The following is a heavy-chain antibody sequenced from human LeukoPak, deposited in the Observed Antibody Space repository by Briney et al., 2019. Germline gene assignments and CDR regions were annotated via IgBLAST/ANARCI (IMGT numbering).Heavy chain of an antibody. Sequence: ASVKVSCKASGYIFINHGISWVRQATGQGLEWMGWMNPNSGNTGYAQKFQGRVTITRNTSISTAYMELSSLRSEDTAVYYCARVEEMATNDAFDIWGQGTMVTVSS. J-gene: IGHJ3*02. D-gene: IGHD5-24*01. CDR2: MNPNSGNT. V-gene: IGHV1-8*01. CDR1: GYIFINHG. CDR3: ARVEEMATNDAFDI.